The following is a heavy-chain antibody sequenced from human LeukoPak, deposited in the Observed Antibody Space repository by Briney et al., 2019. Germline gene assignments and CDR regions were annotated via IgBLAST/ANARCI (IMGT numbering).Heavy chain of an antibody. Sequence: SVKVSCKASGGTFSSYAISWVRQAPGQGLEWMGRIIPILGIANYAQKYQDRVTITADNSTSTPYMELSSLLSEHTAVYYCARERCSSTSCYPVSHYYYYYGMDVWGQGTPVTVSS. J-gene: IGHJ6*02. V-gene: IGHV1-69*04. CDR2: IIPILGIA. CDR3: ARERCSSTSCYPVSHYYYYYGMDV. D-gene: IGHD2-2*01. CDR1: GGTFSSYA.